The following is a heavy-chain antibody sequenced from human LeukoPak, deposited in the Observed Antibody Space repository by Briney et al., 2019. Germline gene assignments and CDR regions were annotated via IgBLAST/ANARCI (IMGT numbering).Heavy chain of an antibody. CDR3: ATSSGYYYGWFDP. V-gene: IGHV1-24*01. CDR2: FDHEDGET. Sequence: ASVKVSCKVSGYTLTELSMHWVRQAPGKGLEGMGGFDHEDGETIYAQKFQGRVTMTEDTSTDTAYMELSSLRSEDTAVYYCATSSGYYYGWFDPWGQGTLVTVSS. D-gene: IGHD3-22*01. CDR1: GYTLTELS. J-gene: IGHJ5*02.